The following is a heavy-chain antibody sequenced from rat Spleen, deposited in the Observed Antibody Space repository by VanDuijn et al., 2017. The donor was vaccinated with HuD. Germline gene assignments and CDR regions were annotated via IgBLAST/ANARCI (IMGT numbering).Heavy chain of an antibody. CDR1: GFTFSAYW. Sequence: EVQVVESGGGLVQPGRSLRLSCVASGFTFSAYWMYWVRQAPGKGLEWVSSISSDGFNTYYPDSVKGRFTISRDNAENTAYLQMNSLWSEDTATYYCAVAGYGYWGQGVMVTVSS. CDR2: ISSDGFNT. CDR3: AVAGYGY. V-gene: IGHV5-58*01. D-gene: IGHD4-3*01. J-gene: IGHJ2*01.